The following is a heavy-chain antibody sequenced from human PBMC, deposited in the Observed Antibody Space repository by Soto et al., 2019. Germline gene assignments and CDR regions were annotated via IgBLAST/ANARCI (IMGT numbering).Heavy chain of an antibody. CDR2: IYSSGST. J-gene: IGHJ5*02. Sequence: SETLSLTCTVSGGSISSGGYYWSWIRQHPGKGLEWIGYIYSSGSTFYNPSLKSRVTISVDTSKNQFSLNLNSVTAADTAVYYCARVLWSTVSPTRDSWFAPWGQGDLVPVSS. CDR1: GGSISSGGYY. D-gene: IGHD4-17*01. V-gene: IGHV4-31*03. CDR3: ARVLWSTVSPTRDSWFAP.